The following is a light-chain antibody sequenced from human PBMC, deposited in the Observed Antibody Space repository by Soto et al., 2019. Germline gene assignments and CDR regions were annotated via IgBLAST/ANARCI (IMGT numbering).Light chain of an antibody. J-gene: IGKJ4*01. Sequence: NVLTQAPGTLPFSPGERATPSCRASQSVSSSYLAWYQQKPGQAPRLLIYGASSRATGTPDRFSGSGSGTDFTLTISRLEPEDFAVYYCQQYDTSPPLTFGGGTKVDIK. V-gene: IGKV3-20*01. CDR3: QQYDTSPPLT. CDR2: GAS. CDR1: QSVSSSY.